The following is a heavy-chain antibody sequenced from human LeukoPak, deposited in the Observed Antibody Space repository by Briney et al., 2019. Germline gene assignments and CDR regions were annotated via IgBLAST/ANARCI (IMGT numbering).Heavy chain of an antibody. Sequence: GGSLRLSCAASGFTFSSYWMHWVRQAPEKGLVWVSRINSDGSSTSYADSVKGRFTISRDNAKNTLYLQMNSLRAEDTAVYYCAREDSGSYHDYWGQGTLVTVSS. J-gene: IGHJ4*02. V-gene: IGHV3-74*01. CDR2: INSDGSST. CDR1: GFTFSSYW. D-gene: IGHD1-26*01. CDR3: AREDSGSYHDY.